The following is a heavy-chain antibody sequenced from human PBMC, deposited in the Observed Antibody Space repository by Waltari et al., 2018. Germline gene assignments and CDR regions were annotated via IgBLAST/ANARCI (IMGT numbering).Heavy chain of an antibody. CDR2: IKQDGSEK. Sequence: EVQLMESGGGLVQPGGSLRLSCAASGFTFSRYWMSWFRQAPGKGLEWVANIKQDGSEKYYVDSVKGRFTISRDNAKNSLYLQMNSLRAEDTAVYYCASRSGYYLNHDYWGQGTLVTVSS. CDR3: ASRSGYYLNHDY. CDR1: GFTFSRYW. J-gene: IGHJ4*02. V-gene: IGHV3-7*02. D-gene: IGHD3-22*01.